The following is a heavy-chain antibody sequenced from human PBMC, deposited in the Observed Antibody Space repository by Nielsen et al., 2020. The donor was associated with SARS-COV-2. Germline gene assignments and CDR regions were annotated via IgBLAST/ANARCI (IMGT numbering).Heavy chain of an antibody. V-gene: IGHV4-31*03. CDR2: IYYSGST. Sequence: SETLSLTCTVSGGSISSGGYYWSWIRQHPGKGLEWIGYIYYSGSTYYNPSLKSRVTISVDTSKNQFSLKLSSVTAADTAVYYCARPTRTRNDAFDIWGQGTMVTVSS. D-gene: IGHD1-1*01. J-gene: IGHJ3*02. CDR1: GGSISSGGYY. CDR3: ARPTRTRNDAFDI.